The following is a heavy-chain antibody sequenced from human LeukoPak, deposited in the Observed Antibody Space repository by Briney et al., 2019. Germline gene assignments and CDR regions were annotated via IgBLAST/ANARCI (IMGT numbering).Heavy chain of an antibody. J-gene: IGHJ4*01. V-gene: IGHV3-48*01. CDR1: GFTFSSYS. Sequence: GGSLRLSCAASGFTFSSYSMNWVRQAPGKGLEWVSYISSTSSTIYYADSVKGRFTISRDTAKNSLYLEMNSLRAEDTAVYACARGDYGDYWNYYYMDYWGKGTLVTVSS. D-gene: IGHD4-17*01. CDR2: ISSTSSTI. CDR3: ARGDYGDYWNYYYMDY.